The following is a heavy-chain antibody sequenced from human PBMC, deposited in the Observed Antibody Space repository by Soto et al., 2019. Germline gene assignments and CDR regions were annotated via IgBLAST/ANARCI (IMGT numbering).Heavy chain of an antibody. CDR3: ARDVRLLEWLVDAFDI. D-gene: IGHD3-3*01. J-gene: IGHJ3*02. Sequence: EVQLVESGGGLVKPGGSLRLSCAASGFTFSSYSMNWVRQAPGKGLEWVSSISSSSSYIYYADSVKGRFTISRDNAKNSLYLQMNSLRAEDTAVYYCARDVRLLEWLVDAFDIWGQGTMVTVSS. CDR2: ISSSSSYI. V-gene: IGHV3-21*01. CDR1: GFTFSSYS.